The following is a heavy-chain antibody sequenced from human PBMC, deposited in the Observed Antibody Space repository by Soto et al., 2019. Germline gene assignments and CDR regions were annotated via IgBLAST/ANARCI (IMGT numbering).Heavy chain of an antibody. Sequence: QMQLQRWGAGLLKASETLSLTCSVSGGSFSGYYLAWIRQPPGKGLEWIGEINHAGSTKYHPSLKSRVVLSVDLSNTHFSLRLRSVTAADTAVYFCARQSGPAYRYGMDIWGQGTTVTVSS. CDR3: ARQSGPAYRYGMDI. CDR2: INHAGST. D-gene: IGHD1-1*01. V-gene: IGHV4-34*02. CDR1: GGSFSGYY. J-gene: IGHJ6*02.